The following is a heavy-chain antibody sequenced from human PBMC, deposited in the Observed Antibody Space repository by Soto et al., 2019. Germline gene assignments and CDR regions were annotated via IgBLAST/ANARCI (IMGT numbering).Heavy chain of an antibody. V-gene: IGHV4-39*01. J-gene: IGHJ6*04. CDR2: IYYSGST. CDR1: GGSISSSSDY. CDR3: ATQVFFSTSCNQDPAYCGVDV. D-gene: IGHD2-2*01. Sequence: PSETLSLTCTVSGGSISSSSDYWGWIRQPPGKGLEWIGSIYYSGSTYYNPSLKSRVTISVDTSKKQFSLKLSSVTAAGTTVYYCATQVFFSTSCNQDPAYCGVDVGGKGPRVTFP.